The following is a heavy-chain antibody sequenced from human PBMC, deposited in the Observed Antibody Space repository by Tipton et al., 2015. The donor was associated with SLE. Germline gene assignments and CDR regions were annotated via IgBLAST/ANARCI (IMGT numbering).Heavy chain of an antibody. V-gene: IGHV3-23*01. Sequence: SLRLSCDASGFTFSSYAMSWVRQAPGEGPEWVSSISGGVSTYYADSVKGRFTISRDNSKSTLYLQMNSLRAEDTAVYYCAKGGSDSSWYWRNWGQGTLVTVSS. CDR2: ISGGVST. D-gene: IGHD6-13*01. J-gene: IGHJ4*01. CDR3: AKGGSDSSWYWRN. CDR1: GFTFSSYA.